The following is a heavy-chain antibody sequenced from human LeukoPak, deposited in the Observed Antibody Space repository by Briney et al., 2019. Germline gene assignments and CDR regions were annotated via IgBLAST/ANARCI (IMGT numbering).Heavy chain of an antibody. CDR2: IYYSGST. J-gene: IGHJ4*02. CDR3: AFGYSYGAFDY. CDR1: GGSISSYY. V-gene: IGHV4-4*07. Sequence: PSETLSLTCTVSGGSISSYYWSWIRQPAGKGLEWIGRIYYSGSTNYNPSLKSRVTISVDTSKNQFSLKLNSVTAADTAVYYCAFGYSYGAFDYWGQGTLVTVSS. D-gene: IGHD5-18*01.